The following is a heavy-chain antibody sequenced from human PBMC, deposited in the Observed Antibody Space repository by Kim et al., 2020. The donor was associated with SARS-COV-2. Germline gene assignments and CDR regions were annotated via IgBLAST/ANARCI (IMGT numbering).Heavy chain of an antibody. V-gene: IGHV3-9*01. D-gene: IGHD4-17*01. Sequence: GGSLRLSCAASGFTFGDYAMHWVRQAPGKGLEWVSGISWNSGSIGYADSVKGRFTISRDNAKNSLYLQMNSLRAEDTALYYCAKAYQAHHVSDTVTTLAVYYYGMDVWGQGTTVTVSS. CDR3: AKAYQAHHVSDTVTTLAVYYYGMDV. J-gene: IGHJ6*02. CDR2: ISWNSGSI. CDR1: GFTFGDYA.